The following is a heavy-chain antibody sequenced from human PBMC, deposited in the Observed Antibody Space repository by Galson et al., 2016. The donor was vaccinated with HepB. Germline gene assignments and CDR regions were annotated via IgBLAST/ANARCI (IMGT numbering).Heavy chain of an antibody. CDR2: ISGSGVST. J-gene: IGHJ4*02. D-gene: IGHD2-21*02. CDR1: GFTFSSYA. Sequence: SLRLSCAASGFTFSSYAISWVRQAPGKGLEWVSLISGSGVSTYYADSVKGRFTISRDNSKNTLYRQMNSLRADDTAVYYCARAEDCGTDCPQRYFFDYWGRGALVTVSS. CDR3: ARAEDCGTDCPQRYFFDY. V-gene: IGHV3-23*01.